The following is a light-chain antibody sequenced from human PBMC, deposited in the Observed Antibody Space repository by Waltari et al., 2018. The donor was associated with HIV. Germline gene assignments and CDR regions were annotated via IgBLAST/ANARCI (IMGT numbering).Light chain of an antibody. CDR2: KDS. V-gene: IGLV3-25*03. CDR1: ALPKQY. Sequence: SYELTQPPSVSVSPGQTARITCSGDALPKQYAYWYQQKPGQAPVLMIYKDSERPSGIPERFSGSSSGTTVTLTISGVQAEDEAEYYCQSADSSGTYRVFGGGTKLTVL. J-gene: IGLJ3*02. CDR3: QSADSSGTYRV.